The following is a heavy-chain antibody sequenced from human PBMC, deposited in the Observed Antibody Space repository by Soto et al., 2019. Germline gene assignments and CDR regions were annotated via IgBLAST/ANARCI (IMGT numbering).Heavy chain of an antibody. Sequence: PSETLSLTCTVSGGSISSHYWSWVRQAPGKGLEWIGHIYYRGSTSYNPSLRSRSTISVDTSNNQFSLKLNSVTTADTAVYYCATDGREACGMDVWGQGTKVTVSS. CDR3: ATDGREACGMDV. V-gene: IGHV4-59*11. CDR1: GGSISSHY. J-gene: IGHJ6*02. D-gene: IGHD1-26*01. CDR2: IYYRGST.